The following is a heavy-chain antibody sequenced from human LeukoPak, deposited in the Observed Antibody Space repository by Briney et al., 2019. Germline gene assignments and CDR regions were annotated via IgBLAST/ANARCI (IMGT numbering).Heavy chain of an antibody. D-gene: IGHD2-15*01. Sequence: GGALRLSCAASGFTFISYWMSWVREAPGKGLEGVANIKQDGSEKYYVASVKGRFTISRDNAKNSLYLQMNSLRAEDTAVYYCARDQLRSVAIDYWGQGTLVTVSS. J-gene: IGHJ4*02. CDR3: ARDQLRSVAIDY. V-gene: IGHV3-7*01. CDR1: GFTFISYW. CDR2: IKQDGSEK.